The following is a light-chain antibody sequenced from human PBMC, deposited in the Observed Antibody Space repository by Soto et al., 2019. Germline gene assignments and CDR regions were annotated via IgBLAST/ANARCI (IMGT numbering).Light chain of an antibody. V-gene: IGKV3-15*01. CDR3: QQYNNWPFT. Sequence: EIVMTQSPATLSVSPGERATLSCRASQSVSSNLAWYQQKSGQAPKLLIYVASTRATGIPARFSGSGSGTEFTLTICSLQSEDFAVYYCQQYNNWPFTFGPGTKVDI. CDR2: VAS. J-gene: IGKJ3*01. CDR1: QSVSSN.